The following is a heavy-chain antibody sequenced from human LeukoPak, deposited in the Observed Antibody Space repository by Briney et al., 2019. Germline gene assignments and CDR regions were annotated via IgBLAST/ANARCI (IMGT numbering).Heavy chain of an antibody. CDR2: IYSSGNT. CDR1: GDSISTHN. CDR3: ARSGAKAVVLGWFDP. J-gene: IGHJ5*02. Sequence: SETLSLTCSVPGDSISTHNWNWIRQSPGKGLEWIGYIYSSGNTKYSPSLKSRVTISVDTSKNQFSLKLSAVTAADTAVYYCARSGAKAVVLGWFDPWGQGTLVTVSS. V-gene: IGHV4-59*11. D-gene: IGHD7-27*01.